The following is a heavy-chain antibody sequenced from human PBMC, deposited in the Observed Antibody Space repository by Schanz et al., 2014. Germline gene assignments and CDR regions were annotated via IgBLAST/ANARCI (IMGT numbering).Heavy chain of an antibody. J-gene: IGHJ4*02. D-gene: IGHD1-1*01. V-gene: IGHV3-23*04. CDR1: GITFSSHS. CDR3: AKDLDANYFDY. CDR2: ISGSGGNT. Sequence: EVHLVESGGGLVQPGGSLRLSCAASGITFSSHSFNWVRQAPGKGLEWVSIISGSGGNTYYADAVRGRFTISRDNSKNTLFLQMNSLRAEDTAVYYCAKDLDANYFDYWGQGILVTVSS.